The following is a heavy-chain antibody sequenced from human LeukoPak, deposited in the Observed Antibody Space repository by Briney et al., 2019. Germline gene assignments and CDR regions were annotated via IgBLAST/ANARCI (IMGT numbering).Heavy chain of an antibody. V-gene: IGHV3-66*01. D-gene: IGHD6-19*01. CDR1: RFTVSSNY. Sequence: PGGSLRLSCAGSRFTVSSNYMSWVRQAPGKGLEWVSVIYSGDSTYYADSVKGRFIISRDNSKNTVYLQMNSLRAEDTAVYYCARDRAVADGRLYYWGQGTLVTVSS. CDR3: ARDRAVADGRLYY. J-gene: IGHJ4*02. CDR2: IYSGDST.